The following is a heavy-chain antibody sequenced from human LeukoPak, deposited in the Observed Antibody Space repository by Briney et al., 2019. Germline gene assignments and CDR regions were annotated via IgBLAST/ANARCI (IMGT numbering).Heavy chain of an antibody. Sequence: PGGSLRLSCAASGFTFSSYAMSWVRQAPGKGLEWISYISGSGDTIYYADSVKGRFTISRDNARNSLYLQMNSLRAEDTAVYHCARAPLVLQYRWWFDPWGQGTLVIVFS. D-gene: IGHD5-24*01. CDR3: ARAPLVLQYRWWFDP. J-gene: IGHJ5*02. CDR2: ISGSGDTI. V-gene: IGHV3-48*03. CDR1: GFTFSSYA.